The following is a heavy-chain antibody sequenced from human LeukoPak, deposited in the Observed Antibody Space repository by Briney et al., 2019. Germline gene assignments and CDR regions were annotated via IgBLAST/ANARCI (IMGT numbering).Heavy chain of an antibody. CDR2: IYYSGST. D-gene: IGHD2-21*02. CDR1: GGSISSSSYY. J-gene: IGHJ5*02. CDR3: ARDGGTAYCGGDCYSNWFDP. V-gene: IGHV4-39*07. Sequence: SETLSLTCTVSGGSISSSSYYWGWIRQPPGKGLEWIGSIYYSGSTYYNPSLKSRVTISVDTSKNQFSLKLSSVTAADTAVYHCARDGGTAYCGGDCYSNWFDPWGQGTLVTVSS.